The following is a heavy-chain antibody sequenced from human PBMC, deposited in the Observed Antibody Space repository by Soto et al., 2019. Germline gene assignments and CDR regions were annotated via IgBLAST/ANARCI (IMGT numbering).Heavy chain of an antibody. V-gene: IGHV1-2*02. CDR2: IDPKSGGT. Sequence: QLVQSGAEVKKPGASVRVSCKTSGPTFIAYYIHWVRQDPGQGLEWMGWIDPKSGGTTYEQKFLGRVTMTRDTSINTAYMDLNRLTFDDTAVYYCARVSVDVPEWGQGTLITVSS. J-gene: IGHJ4*02. D-gene: IGHD5-12*01. CDR1: GPTFIAYY. CDR3: ARVSVDVPE.